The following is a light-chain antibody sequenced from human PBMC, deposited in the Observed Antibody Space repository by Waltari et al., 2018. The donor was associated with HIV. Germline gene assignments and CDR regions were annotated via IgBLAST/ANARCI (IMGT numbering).Light chain of an antibody. CDR2: EVS. Sequence: MMTQTPLSLSVTPGQPSSIPCRSSRTPTYTDGKTPLYWLLQRPGQPPPLLIYEVSKRFSGVPERFSGSGSGTDFTLHIRRVEAEDVGVYYCMQTVELPYTFGQGTKLEIK. V-gene: IGKV2D-29*01. CDR1: RTPTYTDGKTP. J-gene: IGKJ2*01. CDR3: MQTVELPYT.